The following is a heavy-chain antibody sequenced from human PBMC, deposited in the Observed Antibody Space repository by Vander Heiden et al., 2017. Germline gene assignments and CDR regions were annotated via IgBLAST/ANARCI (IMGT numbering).Heavy chain of an antibody. J-gene: IGHJ4*02. CDR1: GFPFTNAW. D-gene: IGHD3-22*01. Sequence: EVQLVESGGGWVKPGGSLIVSCGASGFPFTNAWMSWVRQGPGKGLEWVGRIKSKSDGGTADYAASVKGRFIISRDDSKKTVYLQMNSLKTEDTAVYYCTTEAEYFDSSGYDFDYWGQGTLVTVSS. V-gene: IGHV3-15*01. CDR2: IKSKSDGGTA. CDR3: TTEAEYFDSSGYDFDY.